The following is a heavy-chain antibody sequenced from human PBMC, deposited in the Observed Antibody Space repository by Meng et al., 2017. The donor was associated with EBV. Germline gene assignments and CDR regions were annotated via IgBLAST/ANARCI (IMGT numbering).Heavy chain of an antibody. D-gene: IGHD6-6*01. J-gene: IGHJ4*02. Sequence: QITLKESGPTLVNPTPTLTLSRTFSGFSLSTRGVGVGWIRQPPGKALEWLALIYWDNDKRYSPSLKSRLTITKDTSKNQVVLTMTDMDPVDAATYYCAHIIAARPFDYWGQGTLVTVSS. CDR1: GFSLSTRGVG. CDR3: AHIIAARPFDY. V-gene: IGHV2-5*02. CDR2: IYWDNDK.